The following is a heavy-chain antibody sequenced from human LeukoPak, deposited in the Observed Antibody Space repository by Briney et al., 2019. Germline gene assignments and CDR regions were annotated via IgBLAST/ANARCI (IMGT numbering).Heavy chain of an antibody. CDR3: ARDRPIYYDSSGYYYFDY. CDR1: GGTFSSCA. V-gene: IGHV1-69*05. J-gene: IGHJ4*02. D-gene: IGHD3-22*01. Sequence: ASVKVSCKASGGTFSSCAISWVRQAPGQGLEWMGRIIPIFGTANYAQKFQGRVTITTDESTSTAYMELSSLRSEDTAVYYCARDRPIYYDSSGYYYFDYWGQGTLVTVSS. CDR2: IIPIFGTA.